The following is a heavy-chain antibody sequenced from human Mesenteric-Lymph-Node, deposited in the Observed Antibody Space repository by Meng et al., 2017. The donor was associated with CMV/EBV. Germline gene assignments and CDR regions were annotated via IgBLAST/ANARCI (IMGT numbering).Heavy chain of an antibody. Sequence: KASGYTCTGYYMHWVRQAPGQGLEWMGWINPSSGGTNYAQKFQGRVTMTRDTSISTAYMELSRLRSDDTAVYYCAREAMVVPPSGFDYWGQGTLVTVSS. CDR3: AREAMVVPPSGFDY. CDR2: INPSSGGT. V-gene: IGHV1-2*02. J-gene: IGHJ4*02. CDR1: GYTCTGYY. D-gene: IGHD5-18*01.